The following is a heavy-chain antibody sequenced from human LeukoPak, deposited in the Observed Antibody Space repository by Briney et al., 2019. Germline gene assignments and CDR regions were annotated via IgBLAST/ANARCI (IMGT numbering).Heavy chain of an antibody. D-gene: IGHD3-22*01. CDR2: IYYSGST. J-gene: IGHJ4*02. CDR1: GVSISSSNSY. Sequence: SETLSLTCAVSGVSISSSNSYWGWIRQPPGKGLEWIGSIYYSGSTYYNPSLKSRVTISVDTSKNQFSLKLSSVTAADTAVYYCAREAKGGYYDSSGYYSFDYWGQGTLVTVSS. CDR3: AREAKGGYYDSSGYYSFDY. V-gene: IGHV4-39*07.